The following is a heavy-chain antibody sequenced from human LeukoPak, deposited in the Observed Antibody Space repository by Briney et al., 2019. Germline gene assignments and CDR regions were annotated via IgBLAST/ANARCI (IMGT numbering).Heavy chain of an antibody. V-gene: IGHV3-30*02. J-gene: IGHJ4*02. CDR3: AKEPGYYDSSGYYWDDY. D-gene: IGHD3-22*01. CDR1: GFTFSSYG. CDR2: IRYDGSNK. Sequence: PGGSLRLSCAASGFTFSSYGMHWVRQAPGKGLEWVAFIRYDGSNKYYADSVKGRFTISRDNSKNTLYLQMNSLRAEDTAVYYCAKEPGYYDSSGYYWDDYWGQGTLVTVSS.